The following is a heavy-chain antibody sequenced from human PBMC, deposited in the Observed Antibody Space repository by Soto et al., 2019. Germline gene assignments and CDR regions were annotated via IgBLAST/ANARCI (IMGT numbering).Heavy chain of an antibody. Sequence: SETLSLTCTVSGGSISSYYWSWIRQPPGKGLEWIGYIYYSGSTNYNPSLKSRVTISVDTSKNQFSLKLSSVTAADTAVYYCARAVAGTMDAFDIWGQGTMVTVSS. CDR2: IYYSGST. CDR3: ARAVAGTMDAFDI. V-gene: IGHV4-59*08. D-gene: IGHD6-19*01. J-gene: IGHJ3*02. CDR1: GGSISSYY.